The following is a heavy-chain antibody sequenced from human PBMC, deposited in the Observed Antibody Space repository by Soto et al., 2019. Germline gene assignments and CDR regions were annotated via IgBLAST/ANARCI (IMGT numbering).Heavy chain of an antibody. V-gene: IGHV3-48*02. D-gene: IGHD1-1*01. CDR1: GFTFSSYS. Sequence: GGSLRLSCAASGFTFSSYSMNWVRQAPGKGLEWVSYISSSSSTIYYVDYEKGRFTISRDNAKKSLYLQMNSLRDEDTAVYYCARDSAYQLAYFDYWGQGTLVTVSS. CDR3: ARDSAYQLAYFDY. J-gene: IGHJ4*02. CDR2: ISSSSSTI.